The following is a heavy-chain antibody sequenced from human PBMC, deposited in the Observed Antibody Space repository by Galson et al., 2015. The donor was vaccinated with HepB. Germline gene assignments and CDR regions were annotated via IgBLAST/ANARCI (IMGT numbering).Heavy chain of an antibody. CDR3: AKDIAGDYKRARLDF. D-gene: IGHD4-17*01. CDR1: GFSFDNYA. Sequence: SLRLSCAASGFSFDNYAMHWVRQAPGKGLEWVSGISWNGGSRGYADSVKGRFTISRDNARDSLYLQMNSLRTEDTALYFCAKDIAGDYKRARLDFWGQGTLVTVSS. V-gene: IGHV3-9*01. J-gene: IGHJ4*02. CDR2: ISWNGGSR.